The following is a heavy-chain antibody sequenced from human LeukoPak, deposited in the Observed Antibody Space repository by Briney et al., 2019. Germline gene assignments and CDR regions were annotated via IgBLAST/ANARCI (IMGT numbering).Heavy chain of an antibody. CDR1: GFTFSSYA. Sequence: GGSLRLSCAASGFTFSSYAMHWVRRAPGKGLEWVAVISYDGSNKYYADSVKGRFTISRDNSKNTLYLQMNSLRAEDTAVYYCARGRGYSSSWPDYWGQGTLVTVSS. J-gene: IGHJ4*02. CDR3: ARGRGYSSSWPDY. V-gene: IGHV3-30-3*01. D-gene: IGHD6-13*01. CDR2: ISYDGSNK.